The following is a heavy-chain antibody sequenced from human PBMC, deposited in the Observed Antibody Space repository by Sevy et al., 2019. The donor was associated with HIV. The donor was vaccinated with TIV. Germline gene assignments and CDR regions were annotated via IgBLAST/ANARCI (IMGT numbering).Heavy chain of an antibody. V-gene: IGHV4-59*12. D-gene: IGHD3-22*01. Sequence: SETLSLTCTVSGGSISSYYWSWIRQPPGKGLEWIGYIYYSGSTNYNPSLKSRVTISVDTSKNQFSLKLSSVTAADTAVYYCARRTGEYYYDSSGYYWANWFDPWGQEPWSPSPQ. CDR1: GGSISSYY. CDR3: ARRTGEYYYDSSGYYWANWFDP. J-gene: IGHJ5*02. CDR2: IYYSGST.